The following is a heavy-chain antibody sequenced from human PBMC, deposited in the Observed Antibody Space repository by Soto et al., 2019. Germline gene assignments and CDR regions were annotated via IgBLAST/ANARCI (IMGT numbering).Heavy chain of an antibody. J-gene: IGHJ6*03. D-gene: IGHD3-10*01. V-gene: IGHV3-15*01. CDR2: IKSKTDGGTT. Sequence: GGSLRLSCAASGFTFSNAWMSWVRQAPGKGLEWVGRIKSKTDGGTTDYAAPVKGRFTISRDDSKNTLYLQMNSLKTEDTAVYYCTTGQNYYGSGTFYYYYYMDVWGKGTTVTVSS. CDR3: TTGQNYYGSGTFYYYYYMDV. CDR1: GFTFSNAW.